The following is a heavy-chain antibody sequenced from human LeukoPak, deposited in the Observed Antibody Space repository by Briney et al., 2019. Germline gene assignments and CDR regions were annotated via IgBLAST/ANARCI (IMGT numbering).Heavy chain of an antibody. CDR2: IIPIFGTA. CDR3: ARDQGGVATNTAGRFDP. D-gene: IGHD5-12*01. J-gene: IGHJ5*02. Sequence: SVKVSCKASGGTFSSYAISWVRQAPGQGLEWMGGIIPIFGTANYAQKFQGRVTITADESTSTAYMELSSLRSEDTAVYYCARDQGGVATNTAGRFDPWGQGTLVTVSS. V-gene: IGHV1-69*13. CDR1: GGTFSSYA.